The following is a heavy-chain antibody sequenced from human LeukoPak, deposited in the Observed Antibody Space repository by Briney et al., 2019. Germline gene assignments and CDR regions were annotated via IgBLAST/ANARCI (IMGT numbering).Heavy chain of an antibody. CDR1: GFTFSTYW. CDR2: IKSDGSVT. CDR3: ARDHDAVGTTIDH. J-gene: IGHJ4*02. Sequence: PGGSLRLSCAASGFTFSTYWMHWVRQAPGEGLVWVSRIKSDGSVTWYADSVKGRFTISRDNAKNMLYLQMNSLRDEDTAVYICARDHDAVGTTIDHWGQGTLVTVSS. V-gene: IGHV3-74*01. D-gene: IGHD1-14*01.